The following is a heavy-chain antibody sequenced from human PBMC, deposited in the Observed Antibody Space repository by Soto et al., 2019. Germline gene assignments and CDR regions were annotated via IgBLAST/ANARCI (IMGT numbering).Heavy chain of an antibody. D-gene: IGHD3-22*01. CDR3: ARVREIVVVSSGPEAFDI. V-gene: IGHV3-11*01. J-gene: IGHJ3*02. CDR2: ISSSGSTI. CDR1: GFTFSDYY. Sequence: PGGSLRLSCAASGFTFSDYYMSWIRQAPGKGLEWVSYISSSGSTIYYADSVKGRFTISRDNAKNSLYLQMNSLRAEDTAVYYCARVREIVVVSSGPEAFDIWGQGTMVTVSS.